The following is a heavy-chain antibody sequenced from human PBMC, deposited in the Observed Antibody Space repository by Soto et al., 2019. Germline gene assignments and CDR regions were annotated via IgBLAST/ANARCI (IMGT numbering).Heavy chain of an antibody. CDR2: IIPIFGTA. Sequence: SVKVSCKASGGTFSSYAISWVRQAPGQGLEWMGGIIPIFGTANYAQKFQGRVTITADESTSTAYMELSSLRSEDTAVYYCARDGGVPAAIAYYYYGMDVWGQGTTVTVSS. V-gene: IGHV1-69*13. CDR1: GGTFSSYA. J-gene: IGHJ6*02. CDR3: ARDGGVPAAIAYYYYGMDV. D-gene: IGHD2-2*01.